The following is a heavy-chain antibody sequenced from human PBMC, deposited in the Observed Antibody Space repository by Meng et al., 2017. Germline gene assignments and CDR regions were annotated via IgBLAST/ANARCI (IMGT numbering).Heavy chain of an antibody. D-gene: IGHD5-12*01. CDR2: INPNSGGT. CDR1: GYTFTGYY. CDR3: ARYSGYDVSNLDY. J-gene: IGHJ4*02. Sequence: ASVKVSCKASGYTFTGYYMHWVRQAPGQGLEWMGWINPNSGGTNYAQKFQGRVTMTRDTSISTAYMELRRLRSDDTAVYYCARYSGYDVSNLDYWGQGTLVTVSS. V-gene: IGHV1-2*02.